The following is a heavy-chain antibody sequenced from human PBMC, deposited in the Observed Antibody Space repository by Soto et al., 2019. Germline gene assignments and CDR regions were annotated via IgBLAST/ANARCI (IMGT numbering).Heavy chain of an antibody. Sequence: GGSLRLSCAASGLTFSSYSMNWVRQAPGKGLEWVSSISSSSSYIYYADSVKGRFTISRDNAKNSLYLQMNSLRAEDTAVYYCARLYWESLTDVWGQGTTVTVSS. J-gene: IGHJ6*02. CDR2: ISSSSSYI. CDR3: ARLYWESLTDV. CDR1: GLTFSSYS. V-gene: IGHV3-21*01. D-gene: IGHD1-26*01.